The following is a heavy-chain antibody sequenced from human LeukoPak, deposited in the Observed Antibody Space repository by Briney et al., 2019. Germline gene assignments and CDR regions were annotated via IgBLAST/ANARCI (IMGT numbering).Heavy chain of an antibody. V-gene: IGHV3-13*01. J-gene: IGHJ3*02. CDR3: ARGAFMVRGHAFDI. D-gene: IGHD3-10*01. Sequence: GGSLTLSCAASGFTFSSNDMHCVRQAIGKGLEWVSPIDTAGDTYYPDSVKGRFTISRDNAKNSLYLQMNRLRAEDTALYYCARGAFMVRGHAFDIWGQGTMVTVSS. CDR1: GFTFSSND. CDR2: IDTAGDT.